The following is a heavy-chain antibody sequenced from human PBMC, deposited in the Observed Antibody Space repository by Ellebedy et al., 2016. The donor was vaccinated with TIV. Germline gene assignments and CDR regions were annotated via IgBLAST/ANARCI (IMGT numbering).Heavy chain of an antibody. J-gene: IGHJ6*02. CDR1: GFTFSSYA. Sequence: GGSLRLXXAASGFTFSSYAMSWVRQAPGKGLEWVSAISGSGGSTYYADSVKGRFTISRDNSKNTLYLQMNSLRAEDTAVYYCARDFSTGMDVWGQGTTVTVSS. CDR2: ISGSGGST. D-gene: IGHD3/OR15-3a*01. CDR3: ARDFSTGMDV. V-gene: IGHV3-23*01.